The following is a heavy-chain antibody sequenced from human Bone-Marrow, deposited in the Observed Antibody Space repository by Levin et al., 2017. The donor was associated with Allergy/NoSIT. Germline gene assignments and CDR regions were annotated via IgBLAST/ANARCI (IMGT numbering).Heavy chain of an antibody. V-gene: IGHV6-1*01. CDR2: TYYRSKWYN. J-gene: IGHJ3*01. CDR3: VRDRVAFTWNDAFDV. Sequence: SQTLSLTCAISGDSVSSKSVAWNWIRQSPSRGLEWLGRTYYRSKWYNDFAVSVKSRITINPDTSKNQFSLQLNSVTPEDTAVYYCVRDRVAFTWNDAFDVWGQGTMVTVSS. CDR1: GDSVSSKSVA. D-gene: IGHD1-1*01.